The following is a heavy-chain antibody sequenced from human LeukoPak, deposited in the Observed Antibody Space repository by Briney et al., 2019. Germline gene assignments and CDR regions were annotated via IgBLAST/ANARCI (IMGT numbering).Heavy chain of an antibody. V-gene: IGHV1-2*02. Sequence: ASVKVSCKASGYTLTDYYMHWVRQAPGQGLEWMGWINPNSGGTDYAQKFQGRVTMTRDTSISTAYMELSRLRSDDTAVYYCARRAPQGAFDIWAQGTMVTVPS. CDR1: GYTLTDYY. CDR3: ARRAPQGAFDI. CDR2: INPNSGGT. J-gene: IGHJ3*02.